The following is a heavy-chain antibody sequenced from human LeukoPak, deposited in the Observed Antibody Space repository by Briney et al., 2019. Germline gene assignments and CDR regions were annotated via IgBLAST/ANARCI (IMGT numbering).Heavy chain of an antibody. V-gene: IGHV3-48*01. CDR1: GFTFSSYT. Sequence: GGSLRLSCAASGFTFSSYTMNWVRQAPGKGLEWVSYISSSGSPIYYADSVKGRFTISRDNAKHSLYLQMKSLRAEDTAVYYCARGKTSQNIVTRKTYNWFDPWGQGTLVTVSS. J-gene: IGHJ5*02. D-gene: IGHD2/OR15-2a*01. CDR2: ISSSGSPI. CDR3: ARGKTSQNIVTRKTYNWFDP.